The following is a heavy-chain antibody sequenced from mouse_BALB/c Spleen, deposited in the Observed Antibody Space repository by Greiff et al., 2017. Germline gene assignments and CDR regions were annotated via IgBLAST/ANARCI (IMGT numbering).Heavy chain of an antibody. Sequence: EVQGVESGGGLVKPGGSLKLSCAASGFTFSDYYMYWVRQTPEKRLEWVATISDGGSYTYYPDSVKGRFTISRDNAKNNLYLQMSSLKSEDTAMYYCARDKGSRYFDVWGAGTTVTVSS. D-gene: IGHD1-1*02. V-gene: IGHV5-4*02. CDR2: ISDGGSYT. J-gene: IGHJ1*01. CDR3: ARDKGSRYFDV. CDR1: GFTFSDYY.